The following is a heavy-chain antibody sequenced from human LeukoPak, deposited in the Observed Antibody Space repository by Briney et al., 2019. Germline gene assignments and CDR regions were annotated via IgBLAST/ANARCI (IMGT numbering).Heavy chain of an antibody. CDR3: AKVDPEAVAGTTIDY. V-gene: IGHV3-23*01. J-gene: IGHJ4*02. Sequence: GGSLRLSCAASGFTFSSYAMSWVRQAPGKGLEWVSAISGSGCSTYYADSVKGRFTISRDNSKNTLYLQMNSLRAEDTAVYYCAKVDPEAVAGTTIDYWGQGTLVTVSS. CDR2: ISGSGCST. D-gene: IGHD6-19*01. CDR1: GFTFSSYA.